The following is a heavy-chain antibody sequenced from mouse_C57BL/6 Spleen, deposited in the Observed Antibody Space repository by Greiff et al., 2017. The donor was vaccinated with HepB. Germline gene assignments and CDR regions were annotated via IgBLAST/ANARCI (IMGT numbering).Heavy chain of an antibody. Sequence: EVKVVESGEGLVKPGGSLKLSCAASGFTFSSYAMSWVRQTPEKRLEWVAYISSGGDYIYYADTVKGRFTISRDNARNTLYLQMSSLKSEDTAMYYCTRGLRSYGDYAMDYWGQGTSVTVSS. D-gene: IGHD1-1*01. J-gene: IGHJ4*01. CDR1: GFTFSSYA. CDR2: ISSGGDYI. V-gene: IGHV5-9-1*02. CDR3: TRGLRSYGDYAMDY.